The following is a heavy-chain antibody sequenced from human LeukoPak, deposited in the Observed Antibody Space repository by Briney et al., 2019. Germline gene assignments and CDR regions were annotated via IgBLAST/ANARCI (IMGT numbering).Heavy chain of an antibody. Sequence: PGGSVTLPCAASGFTFSSYSMNWVRQAPGKGLEWVSYSSSSSSTIYYADSVKGRFTISRDNAKNSLYLQMNIVRAEDTAVYCWGRTSCGDYGPYYFDYWGQGTLVTVSS. CDR3: GRTSCGDYGPYYFDY. D-gene: IGHD4-17*01. CDR2: SSSSSSTI. J-gene: IGHJ4*02. V-gene: IGHV3-48*01. CDR1: GFTFSSYS.